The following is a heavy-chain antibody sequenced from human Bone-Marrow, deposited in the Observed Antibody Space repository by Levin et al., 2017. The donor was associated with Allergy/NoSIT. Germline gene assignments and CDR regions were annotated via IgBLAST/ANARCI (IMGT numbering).Heavy chain of an antibody. V-gene: IGHV1-2*02. CDR2: INPNSGGT. D-gene: IGHD6-6*01. CDR3: ARDVAASTVGSPDN. Sequence: ASVKVSCKASGYTFTGYYMHWVRQAPGQGLEWMGWINPNSGGTNYAQKFQGRVTMTRDTSISTAYMELSRLRSDDTAVYYCARDVAASTVGSPDNWGQGTLVTVSS. J-gene: IGHJ4*02. CDR1: GYTFTGYY.